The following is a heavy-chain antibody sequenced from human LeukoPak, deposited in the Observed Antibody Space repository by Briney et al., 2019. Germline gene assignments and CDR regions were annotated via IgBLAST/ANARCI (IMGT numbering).Heavy chain of an antibody. Sequence: WASVKVSCKASGYTFTGYYMHWVRQAPGQGLEWMGWINPNSGGTNYAQKFQGRVTMTRDTSISTAYMELSRLRSDDTAVYYCARASRITMVRGYAFDIWGQGTMVTVSS. CDR3: ARASRITMVRGYAFDI. V-gene: IGHV1-2*02. D-gene: IGHD3-10*01. CDR2: INPNSGGT. J-gene: IGHJ3*02. CDR1: GYTFTGYY.